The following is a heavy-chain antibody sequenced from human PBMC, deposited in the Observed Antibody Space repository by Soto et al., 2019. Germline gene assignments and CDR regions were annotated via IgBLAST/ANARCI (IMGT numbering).Heavy chain of an antibody. V-gene: IGHV4-59*01. CDR1: GGSISSYY. J-gene: IGHJ5*01. Sequence: PSETLSLTCTVSGGSISSYYWSWIRQPPGKGLEWIGYIYYSGSTSYNPSLKSRVTISVDTSKNQFSLKLSSVTAADTAVYYCARGPPRLGFDYEASWGHGTPVTVSS. D-gene: IGHD4-17*01. CDR3: ARGPPRLGFDYEAS. CDR2: IYYSGST.